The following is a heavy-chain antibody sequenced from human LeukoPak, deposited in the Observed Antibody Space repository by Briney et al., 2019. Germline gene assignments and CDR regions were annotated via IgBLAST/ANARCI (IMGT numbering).Heavy chain of an antibody. V-gene: IGHV4-34*01. CDR3: ARVSIARRIFGGAGMDV. D-gene: IGHD3-3*01. J-gene: IGHJ6*02. Sequence: SETLSLTCAVYGGSFRGYYWSWIRQPPGKGLEWIGEINHSGSTNYNPSLKSRVTISVDTSKNQFSLKLSSVTAADTAVYYCARVSIARRIFGGAGMDVWGQGTTVTVSS. CDR2: INHSGST. CDR1: GGSFRGYY.